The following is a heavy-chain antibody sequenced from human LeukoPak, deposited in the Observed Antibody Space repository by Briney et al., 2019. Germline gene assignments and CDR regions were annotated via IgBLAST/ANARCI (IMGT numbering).Heavy chain of an antibody. J-gene: IGHJ3*02. CDR3: ARIGNYDYVWGSPNDAFDI. D-gene: IGHD3-16*01. Sequence: SETLSLTCTVSGGSISSYYWGWIRQPPGKGLEWIGYIYYSGSTNYNPSLKSRVTISVDTSKNQFSLKLSSVTAADTAVYYCARIGNYDYVWGSPNDAFDIWGQGTMVTVSS. CDR2: IYYSGST. V-gene: IGHV4-59*08. CDR1: GGSISSYY.